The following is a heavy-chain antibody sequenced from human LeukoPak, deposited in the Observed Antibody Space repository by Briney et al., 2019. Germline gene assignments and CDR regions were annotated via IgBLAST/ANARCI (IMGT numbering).Heavy chain of an antibody. D-gene: IGHD3-10*01. CDR3: AREPHYGSGSPHGVDV. CDR1: GGTFSSYA. V-gene: IGHV1-69*01. J-gene: IGHJ6*02. Sequence: GASVTVSCKASGGTFSSYATSWVRQAPGQGLEWMGGIIPIFGTANYAQKFQGRVTITADESTSTAYMELSSLRSEDTAVYYCAREPHYGSGSPHGVDVWGQGTTVTVSS. CDR2: IIPIFGTA.